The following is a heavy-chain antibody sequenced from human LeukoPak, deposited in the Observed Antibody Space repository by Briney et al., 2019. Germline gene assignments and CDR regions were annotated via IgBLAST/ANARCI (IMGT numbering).Heavy chain of an antibody. V-gene: IGHV3-7*01. CDR2: IKQDGSEK. CDR1: GFTFSSYW. Sequence: PGGSLRLSCAASGFTFSSYWMSWVRQAPGKGLEWVANIKQDGSEKYYVDSVKGRFTISRDNAKNSLYLQMNSLRAEDTAVYYCARSTTATARWGLDYWGQGTLVTVSS. D-gene: IGHD4-17*01. CDR3: ARSTTATARWGLDY. J-gene: IGHJ4*02.